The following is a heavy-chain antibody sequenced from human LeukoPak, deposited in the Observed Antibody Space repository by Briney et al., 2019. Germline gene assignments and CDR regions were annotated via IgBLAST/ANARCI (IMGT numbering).Heavy chain of an antibody. CDR1: GFSFSNAW. Sequence: GGSLRLSCAASGFSFSNAWMSWVRQAPGKGLEWIGRIKSTSDGGTTEYAAPVKGRLNTSRDDSKNTLYLQMNSLKTEDTAVYYCATDSSSSSYYWGQGTLVTVSS. J-gene: IGHJ4*02. CDR3: ATDSSSSSYY. D-gene: IGHD6-6*01. V-gene: IGHV3-15*01. CDR2: IKSTSDGGTT.